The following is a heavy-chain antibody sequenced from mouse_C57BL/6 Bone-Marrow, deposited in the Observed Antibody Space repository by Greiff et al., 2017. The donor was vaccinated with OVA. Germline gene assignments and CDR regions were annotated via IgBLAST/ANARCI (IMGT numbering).Heavy chain of an antibody. Sequence: QVQLQQPGAELVRPGTSVKLSCKASGYTFTSYWMHWVKQRPGQGLAWIGVIDPSDSYTNYNQKFKGKATLTVDTSSSTAYMQLSSLTSEDSAVYYCAYYGSSPWLAYWGQGTLVTVSA. CDR3: AYYGSSPWLAY. J-gene: IGHJ3*01. CDR2: IDPSDSYT. V-gene: IGHV1-59*01. D-gene: IGHD1-1*01. CDR1: GYTFTSYW.